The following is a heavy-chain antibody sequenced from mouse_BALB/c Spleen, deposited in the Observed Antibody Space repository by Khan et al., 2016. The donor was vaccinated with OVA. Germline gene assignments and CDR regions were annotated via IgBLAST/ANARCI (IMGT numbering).Heavy chain of an antibody. CDR1: GFTFSDYY. V-gene: IGHV5-4*02. CDR3: ARAYYRYDERVAS. CDR2: ISEGGLFT. J-gene: IGHJ3*01. D-gene: IGHD2-14*01. Sequence: EVELVESGGGLVKPGGSLKLSCAASGFTFSDYYMYWVRQTPERRLEWVATISEGGLFTYYPDSVKGRFTLSRDNAKNILYLQMTSLKSEDTAMYCGARAYYRYDERVASWGQGTLVTVSA.